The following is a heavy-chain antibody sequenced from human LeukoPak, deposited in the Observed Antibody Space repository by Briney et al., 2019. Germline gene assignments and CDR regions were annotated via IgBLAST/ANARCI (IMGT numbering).Heavy chain of an antibody. J-gene: IGHJ3*02. CDR3: ARADYDFWSGYYTGLAFDI. D-gene: IGHD3-3*01. V-gene: IGHV3-30-3*01. Sequence: GRSLRLSCAASGFTFSSYAMHWVRQAPGKGLEWVAVISYDGSNKYYADSVKGRFTISRDNSKDTLYLQMNSLRAEDTAVYYCARADYDFWSGYYTGLAFDIWGQGTMVTVSS. CDR1: GFTFSSYA. CDR2: ISYDGSNK.